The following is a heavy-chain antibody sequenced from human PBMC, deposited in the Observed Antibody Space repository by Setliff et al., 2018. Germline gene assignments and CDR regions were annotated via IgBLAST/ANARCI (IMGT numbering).Heavy chain of an antibody. D-gene: IGHD2-8*01. CDR2: ISSYNGHT. CDR3: RRLVRFCTRVTCQRLLGGDF. Sequence: ASVKVSCKTSGYMFNSYGLSWVRQAPGQGLDWMGWISSYNGHTNYAQKFQGRITMTTDTSTNTASMELRSLRSDDTAVYYCRRLVRFCTRVTCQRLLGGDFWGQGTLVTVSS. J-gene: IGHJ4*02. CDR1: GYMFNSYG. V-gene: IGHV1-18*01.